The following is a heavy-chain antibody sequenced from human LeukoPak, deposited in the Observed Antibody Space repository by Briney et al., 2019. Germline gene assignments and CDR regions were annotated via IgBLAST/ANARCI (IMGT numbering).Heavy chain of an antibody. J-gene: IGHJ4*02. CDR1: GFTFSSYH. CDR3: ARRYSGYDDPRAFDY. D-gene: IGHD5-12*01. V-gene: IGHV3-21*01. CDR2: IGSSGSYI. Sequence: GGSLRLSCEVSGFTFSSYHMNWVRQAPGKGLEWVSSIGSSGSYIYYADSVKGRFTISRDNAKNSLYLQMNSLRAEDTAVYYCARRYSGYDDPRAFDYWGQGTLVTVSS.